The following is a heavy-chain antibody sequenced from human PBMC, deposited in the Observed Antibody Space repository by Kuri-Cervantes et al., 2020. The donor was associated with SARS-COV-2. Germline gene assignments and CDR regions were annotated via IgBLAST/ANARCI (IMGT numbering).Heavy chain of an antibody. CDR1: GGSISSSSYY. D-gene: IGHD3-3*01. Sequence: ESLKISCTVAGGSISSSSYYWGWTRQPPGKGLEWIGSIYYSGSTYYNPSLKSRVTISVDTSKNQFSLKLSSVTAADTAVYSCARQMMSSITIFGVVITRNWFDPWGQGTLVTVSS. CDR3: ARQMMSSITIFGVVITRNWFDP. CDR2: IYYSGST. V-gene: IGHV4-39*01. J-gene: IGHJ5*02.